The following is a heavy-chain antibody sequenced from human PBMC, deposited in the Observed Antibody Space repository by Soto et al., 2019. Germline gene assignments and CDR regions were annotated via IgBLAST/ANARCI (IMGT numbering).Heavy chain of an antibody. D-gene: IGHD3-22*01. CDR1: GGSFSGYY. CDR3: ARGLYYYDSSGYHTSGDY. V-gene: IGHV4-34*01. CDR2: INHSGST. Sequence: SETLSLPCAPYGGSFSGYYWRWIRQPPGKGLEWIGEINHSGSTNYNPSLKSRVTISVDTSKNQFSLKLSSVTAADTAVYYCARGLYYYDSSGYHTSGDYWGQGTLVTVSS. J-gene: IGHJ4*02.